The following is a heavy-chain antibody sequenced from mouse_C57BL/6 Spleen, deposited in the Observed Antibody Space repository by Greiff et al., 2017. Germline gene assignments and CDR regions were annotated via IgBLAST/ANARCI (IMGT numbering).Heavy chain of an antibody. V-gene: IGHV1-69*01. CDR2: IDPSDSYT. CDR1: GYTFTSYW. Sequence: VKLQQPGAELVMPGASVKLSCKASGYTFTSYWMHWVKQRPGQGLEWIGEIDPSDSYTNYNQKFKGKSTLTVDKSSSTAYMQLSSLTSEDSAVYYCARKSLNYYGSSPYFDYWGQGTTLTVSS. J-gene: IGHJ2*01. D-gene: IGHD1-1*01. CDR3: ARKSLNYYGSSPYFDY.